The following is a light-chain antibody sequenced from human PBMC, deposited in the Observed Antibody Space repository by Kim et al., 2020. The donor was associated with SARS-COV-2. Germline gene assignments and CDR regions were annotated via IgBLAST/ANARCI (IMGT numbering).Light chain of an antibody. V-gene: IGKV4-1*01. CDR2: WAS. CDR1: RSVLYSSNNKNY. J-gene: IGKJ1*01. CDR3: QQYYSTPLT. Sequence: ATNNCKSSRSVLYSSNNKNYLAWYQQKPGQPPKLLIYWASTRESGVPDRFSGSGSGTDFTLTISSLQAEDVAVYYCQQYYSTPLTFGQGTKVDIK.